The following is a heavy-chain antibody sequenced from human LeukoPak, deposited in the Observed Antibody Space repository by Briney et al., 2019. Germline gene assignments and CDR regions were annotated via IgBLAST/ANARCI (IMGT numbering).Heavy chain of an antibody. CDR1: GYTFTVYY. Sequence: ASVKVSCKASGYTFTVYYMHWVRQAPGQGLEWMGWINPNSGGTNYAQKFQGRVTITRDTSISTAYMELSRLRSDDTPVYYCASDWGLSQLEYCSNTNCYMGAFDIWGQVTMVTVSS. CDR2: INPNSGGT. CDR3: ASDWGLSQLEYCSNTNCYMGAFDI. D-gene: IGHD2-2*02. J-gene: IGHJ3*02. V-gene: IGHV1-2*02.